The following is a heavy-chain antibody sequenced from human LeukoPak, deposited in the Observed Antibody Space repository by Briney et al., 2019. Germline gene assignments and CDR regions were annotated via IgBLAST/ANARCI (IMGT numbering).Heavy chain of an antibody. CDR2: INPNSGGT. V-gene: IGHV1-2*04. J-gene: IGHJ4*02. CDR3: ARGLYYDFWSGYYSYYFDY. D-gene: IGHD3-3*01. CDR1: GYTFTGYY. Sequence: VKVSCKASGYTFTGYYMHWVRQAPGQGLEWMGWINPNSGGTNYAQKFQGWVTMTRDTSISTAYMELSRLRSDDTAVYYCARGLYYDFWSGYYSYYFDYWGQGTLVTVPS.